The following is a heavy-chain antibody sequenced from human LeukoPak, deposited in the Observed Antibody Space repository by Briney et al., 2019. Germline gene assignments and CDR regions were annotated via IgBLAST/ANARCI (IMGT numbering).Heavy chain of an antibody. CDR1: GFSFSGYA. J-gene: IGHJ6*03. CDR3: TGGARGEGYYYYMDV. CDR2: VSDSGVNT. V-gene: IGHV3-23*01. D-gene: IGHD1-26*01. Sequence: GGSLRLSCAASGFSFSGYAMSWVRQAPGKGLDWVSGVSDSGVNTYYADSVKGRFTISRDDSKSIAYLQMNSLKTEDTAVYYCTGGARGEGYYYYMDVWGKGTTVTVSS.